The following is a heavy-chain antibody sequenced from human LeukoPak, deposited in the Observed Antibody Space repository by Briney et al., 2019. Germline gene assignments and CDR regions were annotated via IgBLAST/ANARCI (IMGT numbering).Heavy chain of an antibody. D-gene: IGHD3-22*01. CDR1: GGSFSGYY. V-gene: IGHV4-34*01. CDR3: ARVRSGYYYGNNWFDP. J-gene: IGHJ5*02. CDR2: INHSGST. Sequence: SETLSLTCAVYGGSFSGYYWSWIRQPPGKGLEWMGEINHSGSTNYNPSLKSRVTISVDTSKNQFSLKLSSVTAADTAVYYCARVRSGYYYGNNWFDPWGQGTLVTVSS.